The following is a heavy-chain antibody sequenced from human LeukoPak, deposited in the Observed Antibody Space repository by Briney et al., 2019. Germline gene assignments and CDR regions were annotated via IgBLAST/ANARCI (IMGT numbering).Heavy chain of an antibody. CDR2: IYHSGST. CDR3: ARHKSQTRAFDI. V-gene: IGHV4-34*01. Sequence: SETLSLTCAVYGGSVSGYWWSWIRQSPGKGLEWIGEIYHSGSTTYNPSLKSRITMSVDTSKSQFSLKLGSVTAADTAVFYYARHKSQTRAFDIWGQGTMVTVSS. J-gene: IGHJ3*02. CDR1: GGSVSGYW.